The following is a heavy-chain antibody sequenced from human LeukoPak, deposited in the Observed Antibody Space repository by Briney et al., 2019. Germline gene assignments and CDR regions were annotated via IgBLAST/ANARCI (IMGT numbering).Heavy chain of an antibody. D-gene: IGHD3-3*01. CDR2: ISSSSSYI. V-gene: IGHV3-21*01. CDR3: ARDTTNYDFWSGYEYYFDY. J-gene: IGHJ4*02. CDR1: GFTFSSYS. Sequence: GGSLRLSCAASGFTFSSYSMNWLRQAPGKGLEWVSSISSSSSYIYYADSVKGRFTISRDNAKNSLYLQMNSLRAEDTAVYYCARDTTNYDFWSGYEYYFDYWGQGTLVTVSS.